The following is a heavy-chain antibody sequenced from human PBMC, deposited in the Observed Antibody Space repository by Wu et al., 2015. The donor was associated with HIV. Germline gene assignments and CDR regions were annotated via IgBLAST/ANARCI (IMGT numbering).Heavy chain of an antibody. J-gene: IGHJ1*01. Sequence: QVQLVQSGAEVKKPGASVKVSCKASGYTFTSYDINWVRQATGQGLEWMGWMNPYSGNTDYAQKFQGRVTITRNTSISTAYMELHSLRSDDTAVYYCVRTAYCETDPCKGWVFPHWGQGTPVIVSS. V-gene: IGHV1-8*03. D-gene: IGHD2-21*01. CDR3: VRTAYCETDPCKGWVFPH. CDR2: MNPYSGNT. CDR1: GYTFTSYD.